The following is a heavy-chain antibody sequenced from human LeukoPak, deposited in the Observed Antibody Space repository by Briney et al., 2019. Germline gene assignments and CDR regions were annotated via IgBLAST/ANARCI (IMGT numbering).Heavy chain of an antibody. V-gene: IGHV3-21*06. J-gene: IGHJ2*01. CDR3: ARVLTIFGNYFDP. D-gene: IGHD3-3*01. CDR1: GFTFNSGA. CDR2: ISSTSASI. Sequence: GGSLRLSCAASGFTFNSGAMGWVRQAPGKGLEWVSSISSTSASIFYADSLKGRFTISRDNARNSLYLQMNSLRAEDTAVYYCARVLTIFGNYFDPWGRGTLVTVSS.